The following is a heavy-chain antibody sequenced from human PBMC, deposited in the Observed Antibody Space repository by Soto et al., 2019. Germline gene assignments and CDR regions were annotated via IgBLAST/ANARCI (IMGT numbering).Heavy chain of an antibody. CDR1: GFTFSSFA. CDR3: AKGGMTTVTLFDC. V-gene: IGHV3-23*01. CDR2: VSAGGDST. J-gene: IGHJ4*02. Sequence: GASVKVSCAISGFTFSSFAMSWVRQAPWKGLEWVSAVSAGGDSTNYADSVKGRFSISRDNSKNTLYLQMSSLRAEDTAVYYCAKGGMTTVTLFDCWGQGTLVTVSS. D-gene: IGHD4-17*01.